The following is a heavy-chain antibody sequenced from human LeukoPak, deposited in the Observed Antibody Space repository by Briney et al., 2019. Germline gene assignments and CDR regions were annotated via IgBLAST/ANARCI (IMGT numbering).Heavy chain of an antibody. CDR1: GVSFSGYY. J-gene: IGHJ3*02. CDR3: ARHRVMPSAFDI. V-gene: IGHV4-34*01. Sequence: SETLSLTCALYGVSFSGYYWSWIRQPPGKGLEWIGEINHSGSTNYNPSLKSRVTISVDTSKNQFSLKLSSVTAADTAVYYCARHRVMPSAFDIWGQGTMVTVSS. D-gene: IGHD3-16*01. CDR2: INHSGST.